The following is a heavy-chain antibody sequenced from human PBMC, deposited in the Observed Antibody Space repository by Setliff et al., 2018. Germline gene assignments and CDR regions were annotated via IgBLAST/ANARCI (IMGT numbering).Heavy chain of an antibody. D-gene: IGHD2-21*02. CDR1: GYSISSGYI. CDR3: ARDPGHGGDSDY. J-gene: IGHJ4*02. Sequence: SETLSLTCTVSGYSISSGYIWGWIRQPPGKGLEWVGNIGHTGSINYNPSLKSRLTISRDTSKNQVSLKLNSVTATDTAVYYCARDPGHGGDSDYWGQGIPVTVSS. V-gene: IGHV4-38-2*02. CDR2: IGHTGSI.